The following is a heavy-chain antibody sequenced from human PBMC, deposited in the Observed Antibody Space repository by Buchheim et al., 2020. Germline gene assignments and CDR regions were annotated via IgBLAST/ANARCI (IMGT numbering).Heavy chain of an antibody. V-gene: IGHV3-7*01. J-gene: IGHJ6*02. Sequence: EVQLVESGGGLVQPGGSLRLSCAASGFTFSSYWMSWVRQAPGKGLEWVANIKQDGSEKYYVDSVKGRFTISRDNAKNSLYLQMNSLRAEDTAVYYCARDSVLRFRELLGWGMDVWGQGTT. CDR2: IKQDGSEK. CDR1: GFTFSSYW. D-gene: IGHD3-10*01. CDR3: ARDSVLRFRELLGWGMDV.